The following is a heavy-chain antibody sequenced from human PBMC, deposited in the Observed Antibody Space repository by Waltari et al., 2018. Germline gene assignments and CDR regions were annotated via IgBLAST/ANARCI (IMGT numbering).Heavy chain of an antibody. CDR1: GFIFGSHG. D-gene: IGHD3-22*01. CDR2: IRYDGHNK. Sequence: QVQLVESGGGVVQPWGPLSLSCAASGFIFGSHGMHWVRQAPGKGLEWVALIRYDGHNKYYADSVKGRCTISRDNPKNTLYLQMDSLGPEDTALYYCARGDSSAYLDNWGQGTQVTVSS. J-gene: IGHJ4*02. V-gene: IGHV3-30*02. CDR3: ARGDSSAYLDN.